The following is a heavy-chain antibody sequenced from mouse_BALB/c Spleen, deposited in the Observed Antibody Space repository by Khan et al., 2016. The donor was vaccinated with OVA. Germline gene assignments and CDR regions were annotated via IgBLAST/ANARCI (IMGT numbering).Heavy chain of an antibody. CDR1: GYTFTTYW. V-gene: IGHV1-7*01. D-gene: IGHD2-10*02. Sequence: VQLQQSGAELAKPGASVKMSCTASGYTFTTYWMHWIKQRPGQGLEWIGYINPSTGSTEYNKNFKDKATLTADESSSTAYMQLNSLTSEDSAVYDCARKGLYGICTYWGQGTLVTVSA. CDR3: ARKGLYGICTY. J-gene: IGHJ3*01. CDR2: INPSTGST.